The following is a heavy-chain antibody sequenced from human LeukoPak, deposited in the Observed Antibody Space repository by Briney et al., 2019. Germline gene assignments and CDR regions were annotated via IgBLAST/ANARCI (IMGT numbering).Heavy chain of an antibody. J-gene: IGHJ6*03. CDR3: ARMSEKQLGIIFYYYYYMDV. D-gene: IGHD6-6*01. CDR1: GYTFTSYD. V-gene: IGHV1-8*01. Sequence: ASVKVSCKASGYTFTSYDINWVRQATGQGLEWMGWMNANSGNTGYAQKFQGRVTMTRNTSISTAYMELSSLRSEDTAVYYCARMSEKQLGIIFYYYYYMDVWGKGTTVTVSS. CDR2: MNANSGNT.